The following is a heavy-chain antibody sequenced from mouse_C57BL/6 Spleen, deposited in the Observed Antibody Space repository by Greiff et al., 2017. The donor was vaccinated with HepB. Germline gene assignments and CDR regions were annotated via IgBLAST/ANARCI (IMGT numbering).Heavy chain of an antibody. CDR2: IRNKANNHAT. D-gene: IGHD1-1*01. CDR1: GFTFSDAW. CDR3: TRSHYYGSPYWYFDV. V-gene: IGHV6-6*01. Sequence: EVKLVESGGGLVQPGGSMKLSCAASGFTFSDAWMDWVRQSPEKGLEWVAEIRNKANNHATYYAESVKGRFTISRDDSKSSVYLQMNSLRAEETGIYYCTRSHYYGSPYWYFDVWGTGTTVTVSS. J-gene: IGHJ1*03.